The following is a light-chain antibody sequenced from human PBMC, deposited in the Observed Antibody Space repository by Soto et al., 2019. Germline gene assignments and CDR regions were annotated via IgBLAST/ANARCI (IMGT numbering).Light chain of an antibody. CDR1: QSVGTY. CDR2: DAS. V-gene: IGKV3-11*01. CDR3: QQYGTYLWT. J-gene: IGKJ1*01. Sequence: EIVLTQSPATLSLSPGERATLSCRASQSVGTYLAWYQQKPGQAPRLLIYDASNRATGIPARFSGSVSGTEFALTISSLQSEDFAVYYCQQYGTYLWTFGQGTKVDIK.